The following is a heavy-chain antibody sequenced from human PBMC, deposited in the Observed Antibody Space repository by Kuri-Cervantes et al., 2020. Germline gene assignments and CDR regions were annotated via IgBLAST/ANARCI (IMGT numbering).Heavy chain of an antibody. CDR3: AKDIRRPSTGIVGATTGDY. J-gene: IGHJ4*02. V-gene: IGHV3-23*01. CDR2: ISGSGGST. D-gene: IGHD1-26*01. Sequence: GESLKISCAASGFTFSSYWMSWVRQAPGKGLEWVSAISGSGGSTYYADSVKGRFTISRDNSKNTLYLQINSLRAEDTAVYYCAKDIRRPSTGIVGATTGDYWGQGTLVTVSS. CDR1: GFTFSSYW.